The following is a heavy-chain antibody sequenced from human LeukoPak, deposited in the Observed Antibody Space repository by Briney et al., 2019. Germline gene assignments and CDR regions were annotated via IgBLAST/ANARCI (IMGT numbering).Heavy chain of an antibody. CDR1: GYTLTAYY. CDR3: ARGGLQLWFLVDY. V-gene: IGHV1-2*02. Sequence: ASVKVSCKASGYTLTAYYIHWVRQAPGQGLEWMGWINPNSGGTNYAQKFQGRVTMTRDTSISTAYMELSSLRSDDTAIYFCARGGLQLWFLVDYWGQGTLVTVSS. J-gene: IGHJ4*02. D-gene: IGHD5-18*01. CDR2: INPNSGGT.